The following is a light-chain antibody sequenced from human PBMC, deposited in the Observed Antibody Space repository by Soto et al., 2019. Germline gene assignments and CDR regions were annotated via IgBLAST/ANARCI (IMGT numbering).Light chain of an antibody. V-gene: IGKV1-39*01. CDR2: TTS. J-gene: IGKJ2*01. Sequence: DIQLTQSPSSLSASVGDRVSISCRASQSISRYLNWYQWRPGKAPTLLIYTTSSVQSGVPSRFSGSGSGTDFNLTISSLQPEDFATYYCQQSSNTPYTFGRGTKLEI. CDR3: QQSSNTPYT. CDR1: QSISRY.